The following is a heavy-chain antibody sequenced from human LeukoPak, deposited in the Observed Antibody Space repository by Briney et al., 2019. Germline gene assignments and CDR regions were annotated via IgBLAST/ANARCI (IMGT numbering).Heavy chain of an antibody. CDR2: IDGDGRTT. D-gene: IGHD1-26*01. CDR1: GFTFTNYG. CDR3: ARNYNGMSC. V-gene: IGHV3-74*01. Sequence: PGGSLRLSCVASGFTFTNYGMMWVRQAPGKGLVWVSYIDGDGRTTTYADSVKGRFTISRGNAKNTLYLQMNSLRAEDTAMYYCARNYNGMSCWGQGTLVIVSS. J-gene: IGHJ4*02.